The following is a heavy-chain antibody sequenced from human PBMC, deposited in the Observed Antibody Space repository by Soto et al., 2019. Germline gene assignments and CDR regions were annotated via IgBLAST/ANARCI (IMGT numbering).Heavy chain of an antibody. J-gene: IGHJ6*02. V-gene: IGHV3-53*02. D-gene: IGHD1-26*01. Sequence: EVQLVETGGGLIQPGGSLRLSCLASGFSVTTNYIIWVRQPPGKGLEWVSTTFTGGSTHYADSVKGRFSISRDNSKNTVYRPMTNLRVEDTDVYYCAKNPPSAIQGWAFGMDVWGQGHTVYVSS. CDR3: AKNPPSAIQGWAFGMDV. CDR2: TFTGGST. CDR1: GFSVTTNY.